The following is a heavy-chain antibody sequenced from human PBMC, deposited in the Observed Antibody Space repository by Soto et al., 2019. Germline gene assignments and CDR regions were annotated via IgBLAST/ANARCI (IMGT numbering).Heavy chain of an antibody. J-gene: IGHJ5*01. Sequence: QVQLVQSGAEEKKPGASVRVSCKASGYTFTSYAMHWVRQAPGQRLEWMGRISGDNGNTKFSQKFQGRLTITRDTSATTAYMELSSLRSDDTAVYYCARDRLPLAGWFDFWGQGTLVTVSS. V-gene: IGHV1-3*05. CDR1: GYTFTSYA. CDR3: ARDRLPLAGWFDF. CDR2: ISGDNGNT. D-gene: IGHD3-16*01.